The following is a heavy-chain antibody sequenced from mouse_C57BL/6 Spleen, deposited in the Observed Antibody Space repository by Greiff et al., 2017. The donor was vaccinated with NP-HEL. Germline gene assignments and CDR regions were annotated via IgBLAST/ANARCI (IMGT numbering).Heavy chain of an antibody. CDR2: ISDGGSYT. Sequence: EVQGVESGGGLVKPGGSLKLSCAASGFTFSSYAMSWVRQTPEKRLEWVATISDGGSYTYYPDNVKGRFTISRDNAKNNLYLQMSHLKSEDTAMYYCARETAQATFYYAMDYWGQGTSVTVSS. D-gene: IGHD3-2*02. CDR1: GFTFSSYA. J-gene: IGHJ4*01. CDR3: ARETAQATFYYAMDY. V-gene: IGHV5-4*01.